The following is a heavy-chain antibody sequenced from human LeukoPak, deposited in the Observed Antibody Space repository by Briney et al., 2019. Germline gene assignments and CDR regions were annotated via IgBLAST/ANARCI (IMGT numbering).Heavy chain of an antibody. CDR1: GGSISSGDYY. J-gene: IGHJ4*02. CDR2: IYYSGST. D-gene: IGHD3-16*01. V-gene: IGHV4-30-4*08. CDR3: ARDRLGDPIDY. Sequence: SQTLSLTCTVSGGSISSGDYYWRWLRQPPGTGREWIGYIYYSGSTYYNPSLKSRVTISVDTSKNQFSLKLSSVTAADTAVYYCARDRLGDPIDYWGQGTLVTVSS.